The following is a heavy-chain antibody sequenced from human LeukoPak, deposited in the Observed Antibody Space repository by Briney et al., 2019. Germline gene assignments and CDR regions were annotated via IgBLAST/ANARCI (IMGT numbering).Heavy chain of an antibody. D-gene: IGHD3-9*01. Sequence: GGSLRLSCAASGFTFSSYSMNWVRQAPGKGLEWVSSISSSSSYIYYADSVKGRFTISRDNAQNSLYLQMNSLRAEDTAVYYCARDYDILTGYPYYFDYWGQGTLVTVSS. J-gene: IGHJ4*02. V-gene: IGHV3-21*01. CDR1: GFTFSSYS. CDR2: ISSSSSYI. CDR3: ARDYDILTGYPYYFDY.